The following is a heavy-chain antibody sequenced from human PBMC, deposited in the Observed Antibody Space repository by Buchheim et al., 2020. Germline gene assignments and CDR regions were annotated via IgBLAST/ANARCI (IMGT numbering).Heavy chain of an antibody. J-gene: IGHJ3*02. CDR1: GFTFSSYA. V-gene: IGHV3-23*01. CDR3: AKAHNYDSSGYYSGDDAFDI. Sequence: EVQLLESGGGLVQPGGSLRLSCAASGFTFSSYAMSWVRQAPGKGLEWVSAISGSGGSTHYADSVKGRFTISRDNSKNTLYLQMNSLRAEDTAVYYCAKAHNYDSSGYYSGDDAFDIWGQGT. CDR2: ISGSGGST. D-gene: IGHD3-22*01.